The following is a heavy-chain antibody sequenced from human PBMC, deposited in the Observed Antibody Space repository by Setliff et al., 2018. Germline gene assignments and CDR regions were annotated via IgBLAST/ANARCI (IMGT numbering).Heavy chain of an antibody. CDR2: IRYDGSKV. CDR3: ARCGGGIGYSGTWFGHYDL. D-gene: IGHD5-12*01. Sequence: SLKISCAASGFAFRSYAMDWVRRAPGRGLEWVAFIRYDGSKVLYADSVKGRVTISKDDSKNTLYLQMDNLRPDDTAVYYCARCGGGIGYSGTWFGHYDLWGQGTPVTVSS. CDR1: GFAFRSYA. V-gene: IGHV3-30*02. J-gene: IGHJ4*02.